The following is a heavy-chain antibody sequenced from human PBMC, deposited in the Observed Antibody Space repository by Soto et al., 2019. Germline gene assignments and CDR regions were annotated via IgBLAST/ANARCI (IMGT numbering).Heavy chain of an antibody. D-gene: IGHD3-3*01. Sequence: GASVKVSCKASGYTFTSYGISWVRQAPGQGLEWMGWISAYNGNTNYAQKLQGRVTMTTDTSTSTAYMELRSLRSDDTAVYYCARDGLQRFFEWLSPYYYYGMDVWGQGTTVTVSS. CDR2: ISAYNGNT. CDR3: ARDGLQRFFEWLSPYYYYGMDV. V-gene: IGHV1-18*01. CDR1: GYTFTSYG. J-gene: IGHJ6*02.